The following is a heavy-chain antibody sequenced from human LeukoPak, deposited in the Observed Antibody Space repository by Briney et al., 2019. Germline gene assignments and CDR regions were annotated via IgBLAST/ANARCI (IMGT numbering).Heavy chain of an antibody. D-gene: IGHD4-11*01. V-gene: IGHV4-34*01. CDR1: GVSFSGYY. CDR2: INHSGST. J-gene: IGHJ4*02. Sequence: SETLSLTCAVYGVSFSGYYWSWIRQPPGKGLEWFGEINHSGSTNYNPSLKSRVTISVDTSKNQFSLKLSSVTAADTAVYYCASLVTTTNFDYWGQGTLVTVSS. CDR3: ASLVTTTNFDY.